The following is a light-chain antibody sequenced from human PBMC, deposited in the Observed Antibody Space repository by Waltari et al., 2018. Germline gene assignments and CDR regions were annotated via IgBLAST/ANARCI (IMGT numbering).Light chain of an antibody. J-gene: IGLJ3*02. CDR1: SSDIGAYNY. CDR3: SSYTSSNTWV. Sequence: QSALTQSASVSGSPGQSLTISCTGTSSDIGAYNYVSWYQQHPGKAPKLMTHDVSKRPSGGSNRFAGSKSGNTDSLTISGLQAEDEADYYCSSYTSSNTWVFGGGTKLTVL. V-gene: IGLV2-14*01. CDR2: DVS.